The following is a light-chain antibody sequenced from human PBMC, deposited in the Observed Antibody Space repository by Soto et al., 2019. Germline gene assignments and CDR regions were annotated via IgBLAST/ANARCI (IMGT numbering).Light chain of an antibody. CDR3: QPFNSYPLT. CDR2: AAS. V-gene: IGKV1-9*01. Sequence: DIHLTQSPSFLSASVGDRVTITCQASQVIASSLAWYQQKTGKAPKLLIYAASTLESGVPPRFSGSGPGTEVALTISMLQPEDFAIYYCQPFNSYPLTFGVGTKVPIK. J-gene: IGKJ4*01. CDR1: QVIASS.